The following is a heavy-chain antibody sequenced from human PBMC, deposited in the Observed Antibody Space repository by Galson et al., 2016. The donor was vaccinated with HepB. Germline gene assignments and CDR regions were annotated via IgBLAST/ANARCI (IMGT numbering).Heavy chain of an antibody. J-gene: IGHJ3*02. CDR1: NGSFSNYY. CDR2: IIHSGSS. V-gene: IGHV4-34*12. D-gene: IGHD6-13*01. Sequence: ETLSLTCAVYNGSFSNYYWSWIRQPPGKGLEWIGEIIHSGSSNYNPSLKSRVTISLDTSKIQFSLTVTSVTAADTAVYFCARVGGRQQLGDAFDIWGQGTMVTVSS. CDR3: ARVGGRQQLGDAFDI.